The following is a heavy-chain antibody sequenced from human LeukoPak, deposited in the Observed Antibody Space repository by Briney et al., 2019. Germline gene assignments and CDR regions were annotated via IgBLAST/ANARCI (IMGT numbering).Heavy chain of an antibody. CDR1: GFTFSNYG. CDR3: ARGGTVVNRLGGH. Sequence: GGSLRLSCAASGFTFSNYGMYWVRQAPGKGLEWVSSISSRSSYIYYADSVKGRFTISRDNAKNSLYLQMNSLRAEDTAVYYCARGGTVVNRLGGHWGQGTLVTVSS. V-gene: IGHV3-21*01. CDR2: ISSRSSYI. J-gene: IGHJ4*02. D-gene: IGHD4-23*01.